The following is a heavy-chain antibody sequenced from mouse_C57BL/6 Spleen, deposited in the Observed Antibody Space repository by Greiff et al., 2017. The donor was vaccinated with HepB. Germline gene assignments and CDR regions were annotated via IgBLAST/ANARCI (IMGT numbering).Heavy chain of an antibody. CDR2: ISYDGSN. Sequence: DVQLQESGPGLVKPSQSLSLTCSVTGYSITSGYYWNWIRQFPGNKLEWMGYISYDGSNNYNPSLKNRISITRDTSKNQFFLKLNSVTTEDTATYYCASGYYYGSSYGWYFDVWGTGTTVTVSS. CDR3: ASGYYYGSSYGWYFDV. J-gene: IGHJ1*03. D-gene: IGHD1-1*01. V-gene: IGHV3-6*01. CDR1: GYSITSGYY.